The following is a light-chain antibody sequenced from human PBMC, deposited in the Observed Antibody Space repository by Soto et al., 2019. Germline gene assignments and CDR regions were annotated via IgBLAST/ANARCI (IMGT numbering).Light chain of an antibody. Sequence: LPQPDSVYGAPAQSITLSCTGTSSDVGNYIFLSWYRQHPGKAPQLMIYDINNPPSGDSNRFSGSKSGNTASLAISGLQAEDEADYYCVSYTTSASYVFGTGTKVTVL. V-gene: IGLV2-14*01. J-gene: IGLJ1*01. CDR1: SSDVGNYIF. CDR3: VSYTTSASYV. CDR2: DIN.